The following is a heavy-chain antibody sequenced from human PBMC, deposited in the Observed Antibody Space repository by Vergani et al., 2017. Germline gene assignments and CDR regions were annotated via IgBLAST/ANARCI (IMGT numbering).Heavy chain of an antibody. D-gene: IGHD6-19*01. CDR3: ARGSSGWYYPGDYYGMDV. CDR1: GFTFSSYG. CDR2: ISYDGSNK. Sequence: QVQLVESGGGVVQPGRSLRLSCAASGFTFSSYGMHWVRQAPGKGLEWVAVISYDGSNKYYADSVKGRFTISRDNSKNTLYLQMNSLRAEDTAVYYCARGSSGWYYPGDYYGMDVWGQGTTVTVSS. J-gene: IGHJ6*02. V-gene: IGHV3-30*03.